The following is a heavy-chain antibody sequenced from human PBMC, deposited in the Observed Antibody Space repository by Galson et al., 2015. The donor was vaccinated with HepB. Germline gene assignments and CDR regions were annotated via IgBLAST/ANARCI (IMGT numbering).Heavy chain of an antibody. V-gene: IGHV3-15*01. J-gene: IGHJ4*02. CDR1: GFTFSNAW. D-gene: IGHD3-22*01. Sequence: SLRLSCAASGFTFSNAWMSWVRQAPGKELEWVGRIKSKSDSATTDYAAPVKGRFTISRDDSKNALYLQMNSLRAEDTAVYYCAREDTYDDSGFYSFVDYWGQGTLVTVSS. CDR3: AREDTYDDSGFYSFVDY. CDR2: IKSKSDSATT.